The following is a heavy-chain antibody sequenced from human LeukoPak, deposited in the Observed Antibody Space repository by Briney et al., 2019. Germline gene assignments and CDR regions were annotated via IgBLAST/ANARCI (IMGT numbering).Heavy chain of an antibody. Sequence: GGSLRLSCAASGFAFSGYEMNWVRQAPGKGLEWISYISTTGRTIYCADSVKGRFTISRDNAKDSLYLQMNSLRAEDTAVYYCARGDDYGDSLLAYWGQGTLVTVSS. CDR1: GFAFSGYE. CDR3: ARGDDYGDSLLAY. J-gene: IGHJ4*02. V-gene: IGHV3-48*03. D-gene: IGHD4-17*01. CDR2: ISTTGRTI.